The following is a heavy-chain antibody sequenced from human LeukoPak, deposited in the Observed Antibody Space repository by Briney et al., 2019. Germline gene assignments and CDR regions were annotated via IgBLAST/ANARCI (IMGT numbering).Heavy chain of an antibody. CDR1: LDSLSSSSYC. D-gene: IGHD6-19*01. J-gene: IGHJ5*02. CDR3: AGGGLSRWSGGFDP. V-gene: IGHV4-39*07. Sequence: SETLSLTCTLSLDSLSSSSYCWGWIRQPPGRGREWYGCIYYSCSSYYMPSLKSRVTISVDTSKNQYSLKLSAVTAADTAVYYCAGGGLSRWSGGFDPWGRG. CDR2: IYYSCSS.